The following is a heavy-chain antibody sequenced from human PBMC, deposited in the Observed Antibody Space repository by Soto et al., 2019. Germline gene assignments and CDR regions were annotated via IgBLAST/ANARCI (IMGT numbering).Heavy chain of an antibody. D-gene: IGHD6-6*01. CDR3: AKDRPPLY. V-gene: IGHV3-30*18. Sequence: GGSLRLSCAASVFTFSSYAMSWVRQAPGKGLEWVAVISYDGSNKYYAYSVKGRFTISRDNSKNTLYLQMNSLRAEDTAVYYCAKDRPPLYWGQGTLVTVSS. CDR1: VFTFSSYA. J-gene: IGHJ4*02. CDR2: ISYDGSNK.